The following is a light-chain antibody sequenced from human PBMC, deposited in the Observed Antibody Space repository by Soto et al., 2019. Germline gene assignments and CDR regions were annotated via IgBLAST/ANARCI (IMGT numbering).Light chain of an antibody. CDR1: LGIRND. Sequence: AIQLTQSPSALSASVGDRVTITCRASLGIRNDLGLYQQKPGEAPRLLVYAASTLQSGVPSRFSGSGSGTEFTLTISSLQLEDLGTYSCLQDYNYPLTFGGGTRLDI. CDR3: LQDYNYPLT. V-gene: IGKV1-6*02. CDR2: AAS. J-gene: IGKJ4*01.